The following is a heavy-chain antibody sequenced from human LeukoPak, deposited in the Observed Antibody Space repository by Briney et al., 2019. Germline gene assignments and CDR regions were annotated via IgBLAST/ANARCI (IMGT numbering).Heavy chain of an antibody. CDR1: GGTFSSYA. Sequence: ASVKVSCKASGGTFSSYAISWVRQAPGRGLEWMGWISAYNGNTNYAQKLQGRVTMTTDTSTSTAYMELRSLRSDDTAVYYCARAGVYYYDSSGYYEDYWGQGTLVTVSS. V-gene: IGHV1-18*01. CDR3: ARAGVYYYDSSGYYEDY. CDR2: ISAYNGNT. J-gene: IGHJ4*02. D-gene: IGHD3-22*01.